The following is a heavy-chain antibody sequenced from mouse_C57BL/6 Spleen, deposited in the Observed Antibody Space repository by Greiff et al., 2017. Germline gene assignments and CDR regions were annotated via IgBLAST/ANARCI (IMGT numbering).Heavy chain of an antibody. CDR3: ARNDGYYVGYAMDY. D-gene: IGHD2-3*01. CDR2: ISSGSSTI. J-gene: IGHJ4*01. Sequence: DVQLVESGGGLVKPGGSLKLSCAASGFTFSDYGMHWVRQAPEKGLEWVAYISSGSSTIYYADTAKGRFTISRDNAKNTLFLQMTSLWSEDTAMYYCARNDGYYVGYAMDYWGQGTSVTVSS. CDR1: GFTFSDYG. V-gene: IGHV5-17*01.